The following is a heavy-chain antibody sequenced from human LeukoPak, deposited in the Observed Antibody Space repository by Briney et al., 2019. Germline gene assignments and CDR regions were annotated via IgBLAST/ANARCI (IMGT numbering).Heavy chain of an antibody. D-gene: IGHD2-15*01. CDR2: IHDNGDS. CDR1: GGTITSYS. Sequence: SETLSLTCTASGGTITSYSWSWIRQPAGKGLEWISPIHDNGDSNHNPSLKSRVTMALDTSGNQVSLKLTSVTAADTAVYYCARAPSGCGGTCPSDHWGPGTLVTVSS. CDR3: ARAPSGCGGTCPSDH. V-gene: IGHV4-4*07. J-gene: IGHJ4*02.